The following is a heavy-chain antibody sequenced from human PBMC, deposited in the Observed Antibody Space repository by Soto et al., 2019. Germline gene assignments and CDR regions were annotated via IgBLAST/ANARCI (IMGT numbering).Heavy chain of an antibody. CDR3: ARAPGGYCSGGSCYPKYFDY. CDR2: ISSGSTYI. D-gene: IGHD2-15*01. Sequence: GGSLRLSCAASGFTFKTYNMNWVRQAPGKGLEWVSSISSGSTYIFYADSVKGRFIISRDNANNALYLQMNSLRDEDKAVYYCARAPGGYCSGGSCYPKYFDYWGQGTPVTVSS. V-gene: IGHV3-21*01. CDR1: GFTFKTYN. J-gene: IGHJ4*02.